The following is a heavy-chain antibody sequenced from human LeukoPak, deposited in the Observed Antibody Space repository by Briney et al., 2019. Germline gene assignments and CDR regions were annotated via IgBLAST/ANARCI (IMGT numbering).Heavy chain of an antibody. D-gene: IGHD5-12*01. CDR3: ARGGDSGYPYYFDY. Sequence: WASVKVSCKASGYTFTGYYLHWVRQAPGQGLEWMGWINPNSGGTNYAQKFQGRVTMTRDTSISTAYMELSRLRSDDTAVYYCARGGDSGYPYYFDYWGQGTLVTVSS. J-gene: IGHJ4*02. CDR1: GYTFTGYY. V-gene: IGHV1-2*02. CDR2: INPNSGGT.